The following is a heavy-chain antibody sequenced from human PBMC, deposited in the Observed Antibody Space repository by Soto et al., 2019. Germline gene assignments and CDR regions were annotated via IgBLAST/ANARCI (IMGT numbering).Heavy chain of an antibody. CDR2: VYFSGST. CDR1: GGAITGYY. J-gene: IGHJ3*02. Sequence: PSETLSLTCNVSGGAITGYYWNWIRQPPGKGLEWIGYVYFSGSTKYNPSLTSRVTISVDMSKKQFSLRLTSMTSADTAVYYCSRERGAVASIVDAFDIWGQGTMVTVSS. D-gene: IGHD1-26*01. CDR3: SRERGAVASIVDAFDI. V-gene: IGHV4-59*01.